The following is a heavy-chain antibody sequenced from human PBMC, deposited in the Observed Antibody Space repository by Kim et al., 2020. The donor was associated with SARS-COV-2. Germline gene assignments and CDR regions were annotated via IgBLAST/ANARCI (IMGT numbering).Heavy chain of an antibody. V-gene: IGHV1-18*01. CDR1: GYTFTSYG. J-gene: IGHJ5*02. D-gene: IGHD6-19*01. CDR3: ARTIITAVADWFDP. Sequence: ASVKVSCKASGYTFTSYGISWVRQAPGQGLEWMGWISAYNGNTNYAQKLQGRVTMTTDTSTSTAYMELRSLRSDDTAVYYCARTIITAVADWFDPWGQGTLVTVSS. CDR2: ISAYNGNT.